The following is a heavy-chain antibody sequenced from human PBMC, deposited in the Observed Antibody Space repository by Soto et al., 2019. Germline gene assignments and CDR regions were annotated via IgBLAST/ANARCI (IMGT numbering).Heavy chain of an antibody. CDR1: GYTFSNYD. V-gene: IGHV1-8*01. D-gene: IGHD3-10*01. Sequence: QVQLMQSGAELKKPGASVKVSCKASGYTFSNYDMNWVRQATGQGPEWIGWVNPNNGDTGYAQKFQGRVTLTTDISTTTAYTEPTSLRSEDTAIYYCAKVSIKGSAIDFDYWGQGTLITVSP. J-gene: IGHJ4*02. CDR2: VNPNNGDT. CDR3: AKVSIKGSAIDFDY.